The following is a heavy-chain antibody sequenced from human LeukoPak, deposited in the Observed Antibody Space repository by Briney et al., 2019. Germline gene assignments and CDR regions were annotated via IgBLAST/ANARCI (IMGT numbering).Heavy chain of an antibody. J-gene: IGHJ6*03. Sequence: SETLSLTCTVSGGSISGSYWSWIRQPPGKGLEWIGYMFYSGGTNYNPSLKSRVTISVDTSKNHFSLKLNSVTAADTAVYYCATAPNFYYMDVWGKGTTVTVSS. V-gene: IGHV4-59*01. CDR3: ATAPNFYYMDV. CDR1: GGSISGSY. CDR2: MFYSGGT.